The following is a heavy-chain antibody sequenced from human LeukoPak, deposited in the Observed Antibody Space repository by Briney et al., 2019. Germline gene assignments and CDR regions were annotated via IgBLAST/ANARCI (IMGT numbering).Heavy chain of an antibody. V-gene: IGHV1-69*05. CDR1: GCTFSSYA. CDR3: ARDKEGSRVFDY. Sequence: ASVKVSCKGSGCTFSSYAISWVRQAPGQGREGMGGIIPIFGTANYAQKFQGRVTITTDESTSTAYMELSSLRSEDTAVYYCARDKEGSRVFDYWGQGTLVTVSS. D-gene: IGHD6-13*01. CDR2: IIPIFGTA. J-gene: IGHJ4*02.